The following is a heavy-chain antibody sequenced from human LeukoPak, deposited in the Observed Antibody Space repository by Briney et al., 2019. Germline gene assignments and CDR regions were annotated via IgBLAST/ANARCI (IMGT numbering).Heavy chain of an antibody. CDR1: GGTFSSYA. CDR2: IIPIFGTA. Sequence: ASVKVSCKASGGTFSSYAISWVRQAPGQGLEWMGGIIPIFGTANYAQKFQGRVTITADKSTSTAYMELSSLRAEDTAVYYCARDSHDRGAFDIWGQGTMVTVSS. CDR3: ARDSHDRGAFDI. V-gene: IGHV1-69*06. D-gene: IGHD3-16*01. J-gene: IGHJ3*02.